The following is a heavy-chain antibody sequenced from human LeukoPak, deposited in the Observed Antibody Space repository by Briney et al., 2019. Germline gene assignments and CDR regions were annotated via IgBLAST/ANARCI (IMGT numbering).Heavy chain of an antibody. CDR1: GFTFSSYA. CDR3: ARLQIVVVTASTFDY. J-gene: IGHJ4*02. Sequence: GRSLRLSCAASGFTFSSYAMHWVRQAPGKGLEWVAVISYDGSNKYYADSVKGLFTISRDNSKNTLYLQMNSLRAEDTAVYYCARLQIVVVTASTFDYWGQGTLVTVSS. D-gene: IGHD2-21*02. V-gene: IGHV3-30-3*01. CDR2: ISYDGSNK.